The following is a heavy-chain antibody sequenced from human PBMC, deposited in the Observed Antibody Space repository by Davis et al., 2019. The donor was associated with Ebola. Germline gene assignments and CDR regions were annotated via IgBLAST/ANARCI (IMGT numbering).Heavy chain of an antibody. CDR2: ISGDRLYT. D-gene: IGHD6-19*01. V-gene: IGHV3-11*06. J-gene: IGHJ3*02. Sequence: GESLKISCAASGFTFTDYYMGWIRQARGKGLEWVSYISGDRLYTNYADSVRGRLTISRDDAKNSLYLQMNSLRAEDTAIYYCVRVSRNIATGWYRFDAFDIWGQGTLVTVSS. CDR3: VRVSRNIATGWYRFDAFDI. CDR1: GFTFTDYY.